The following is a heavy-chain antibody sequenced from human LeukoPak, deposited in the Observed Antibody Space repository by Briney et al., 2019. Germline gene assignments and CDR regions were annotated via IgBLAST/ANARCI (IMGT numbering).Heavy chain of an antibody. Sequence: SETLSLTCTVSGGSISSYYWSWIQQPPGKGLEWIGYIYYSGCTNYNPSLKSRVTISVDTSKNQFSLKLSSVTAADTAVYYCARQGGWLSPLDYWGQGTLVTVSS. J-gene: IGHJ4*02. CDR3: ARQGGWLSPLDY. D-gene: IGHD3-16*02. CDR2: IYYSGCT. V-gene: IGHV4-59*01. CDR1: GGSISSYY.